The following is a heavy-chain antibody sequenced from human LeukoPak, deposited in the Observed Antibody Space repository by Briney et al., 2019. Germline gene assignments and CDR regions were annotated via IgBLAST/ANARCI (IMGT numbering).Heavy chain of an antibody. CDR1: GYTFTGYY. CDR3: ARVGGYDWFDY. D-gene: IGHD5-12*01. V-gene: IGHV1-2*02. Sequence: GASVKVSCKASGYTFTGYYMHWVRQAPGKGLEWMGWINPNSGGTNYAQKFQGRVNMTRDTSISTAYMELSRLRSDDTAEYYCARVGGYDWFDYWGQGTLVTVSS. CDR2: INPNSGGT. J-gene: IGHJ4*02.